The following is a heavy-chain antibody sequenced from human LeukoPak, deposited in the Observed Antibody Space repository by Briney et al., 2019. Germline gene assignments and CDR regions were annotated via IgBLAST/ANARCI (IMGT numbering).Heavy chain of an antibody. CDR3: AGEAGTGSYFDY. J-gene: IGHJ4*02. CDR1: GFTFSSYS. Sequence: GGSLRLSCAASGFTFSSYSMNWVRQAPGKGLEWISYIRGSSSTVYYADSVKGRFTISRDTAKNSLYLQMNSLRDEDTAVYYCAGEAGTGSYFDYWGQGTLVTVSS. CDR2: IRGSSSTV. V-gene: IGHV3-48*02. D-gene: IGHD6-13*01.